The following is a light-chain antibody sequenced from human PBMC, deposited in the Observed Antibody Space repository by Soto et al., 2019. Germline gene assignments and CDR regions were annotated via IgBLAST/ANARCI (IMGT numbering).Light chain of an antibody. CDR3: QQYGNSRFT. Sequence: IVLTQSPGTLSLSPGERATLSCRASQSVSSSYLAWYQQKPGQAPRLLIYDASSRAPGIPDRFSGSGSGTDFTLTISRLEPEDFAVYYCQQYGNSRFTFGPGTKVDFK. CDR2: DAS. V-gene: IGKV3-20*01. CDR1: QSVSSSY. J-gene: IGKJ3*01.